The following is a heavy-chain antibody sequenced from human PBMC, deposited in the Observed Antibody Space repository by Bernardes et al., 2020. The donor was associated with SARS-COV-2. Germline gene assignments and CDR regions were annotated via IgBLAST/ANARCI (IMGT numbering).Heavy chain of an antibody. CDR1: DYTFTHYW. Sequence: GASLKNSGKGSDYTFTHYWIGWVRPIPGKGLEWLGIIYPGDSDTKYSPSFQGRVTISADKSVNTAYLQWSSLKASDTAIYYCAASSGEACSSTSCYHPDYYGMDVWGQGTTVTVSS. V-gene: IGHV5-51*01. J-gene: IGHJ6*02. CDR2: IYPGDSDT. CDR3: AASSGEACSSTSCYHPDYYGMDV. D-gene: IGHD2-2*01.